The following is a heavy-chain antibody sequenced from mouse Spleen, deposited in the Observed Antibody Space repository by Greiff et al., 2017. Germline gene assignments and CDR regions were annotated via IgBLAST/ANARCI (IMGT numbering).Heavy chain of an antibody. V-gene: IGHV2-9*02. J-gene: IGHJ4*01. CDR1: GFSLTSYG. CDR3: ARGGHPGYAMDY. Sequence: VQLQESGPGLVAPSQSLSITCTVSGFSLTSYGVHWVRQPPGKGLEWLGVIWAGGSTNYNSALMSRLSISKDNSKSQVFLKMNSLQTDDTAMYYCARGGHPGYAMDYWGQGTSVTVSS. CDR2: IWAGGST.